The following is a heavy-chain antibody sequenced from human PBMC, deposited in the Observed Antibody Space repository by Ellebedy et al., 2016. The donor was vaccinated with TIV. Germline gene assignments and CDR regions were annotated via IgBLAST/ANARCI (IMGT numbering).Heavy chain of an antibody. J-gene: IGHJ3*01. CDR1: GFSFSSSI. D-gene: IGHD4-23*01. Sequence: GESLKISCAASGFSFSSSIMNWVRQAPGKAPAWVSSISSDSSDLSYADSGKGRFTISRDNSKNTVYLQMNSLRAEDTAIYFCARDPVGVGPAFDVWGQGTMVTVSS. CDR3: ARDPVGVGPAFDV. V-gene: IGHV3-21*04. CDR2: ISSDSSDL.